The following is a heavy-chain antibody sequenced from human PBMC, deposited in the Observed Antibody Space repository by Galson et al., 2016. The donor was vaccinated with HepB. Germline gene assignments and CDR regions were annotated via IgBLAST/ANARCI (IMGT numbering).Heavy chain of an antibody. J-gene: IGHJ4*02. V-gene: IGHV5-10-1*01. D-gene: IGHD6-13*01. CDR2: VDPSDSYT. CDR1: GYNFATYW. CDR3: ASPGPSIGAAVDY. Sequence: QSGAEVKKPGEFLRISCKGSGYNFATYWITWVRQMPGKGLEWMGRVDPSDSYTKYSPSFEGHVIISVDKSINTAYLQWSSLEASDTAMYYCASPGPSIGAAVDYWGQGTLVTVSS.